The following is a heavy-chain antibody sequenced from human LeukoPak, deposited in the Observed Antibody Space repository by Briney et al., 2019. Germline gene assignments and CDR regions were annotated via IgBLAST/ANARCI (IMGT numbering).Heavy chain of an antibody. CDR1: GGTFGSYA. J-gene: IGHJ6*02. D-gene: IGHD5-18*01. CDR3: ARDKGYSYGWRYYYYGMDV. CDR2: IIPIFGTA. Sequence: SVKVSCKASGGTFGSYAISWVRQAPGQGLEWMGGIIPIFGTANYAQKFQGRVTITAGESTSTAYMELSSLRSEDTAVYYCARDKGYSYGWRYYYYGMDVWGQGTTVTVSS. V-gene: IGHV1-69*13.